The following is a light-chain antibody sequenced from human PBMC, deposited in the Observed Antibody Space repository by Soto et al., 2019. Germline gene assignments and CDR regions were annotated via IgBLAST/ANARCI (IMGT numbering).Light chain of an antibody. CDR1: SSNIGAGYD. Sequence: QSVLTQPPSVSGAPGQRGTISCTGSSSNIGAGYDVHWYQQLPGTAPKLLIYGNGNRPSGVPDRFSGSKSGTSASLAITGLQAEDEADYYCQSYDSSLSGSVVFGGGTKLTVL. CDR2: GNG. CDR3: QSYDSSLSGSVV. V-gene: IGLV1-40*01. J-gene: IGLJ2*01.